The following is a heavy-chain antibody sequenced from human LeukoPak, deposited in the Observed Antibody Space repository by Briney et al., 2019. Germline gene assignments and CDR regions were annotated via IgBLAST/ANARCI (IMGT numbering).Heavy chain of an antibody. CDR3: ARMKLATTSSFDY. CDR2: INHSGGT. CDR1: GGSFSGYY. V-gene: IGHV4-34*01. D-gene: IGHD5-24*01. J-gene: IGHJ4*02. Sequence: PSETLSLTCAVYGGSFSGYYWSWIRQPPGKGLEWIGEINHSGGTNYNPSLKSRVTISVDTSKNQFSLKLSSVTAADTAVYYCARMKLATTSSFDYWGQGTLVTVSS.